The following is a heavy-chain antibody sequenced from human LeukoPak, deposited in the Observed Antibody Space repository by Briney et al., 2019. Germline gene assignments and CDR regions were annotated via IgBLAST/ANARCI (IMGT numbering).Heavy chain of an antibody. J-gene: IGHJ4*02. V-gene: IGHV3-43*01. CDR2: ISWDGGST. Sequence: PGGSLRLSCAGYGFTFDDYTMHWVRQAPGKGLEWVSLISWDGGSTYYADSVKGRFTISRDNSQNSLYLQMNSLRTEDTALYYCAKEGSTTSSDFFDYWGQGTLVSVSS. CDR3: AKEGSTTSSDFFDY. CDR1: GFTFDDYT. D-gene: IGHD1-14*01.